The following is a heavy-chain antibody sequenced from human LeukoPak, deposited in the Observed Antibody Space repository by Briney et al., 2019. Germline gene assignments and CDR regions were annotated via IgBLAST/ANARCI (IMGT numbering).Heavy chain of an antibody. CDR2: IIGSGGST. Sequence: PGGSLRLSCAASGFTFSSYAMSWVRQAPGKGLEWVSGIIGSGGSTYYADSVKGRFTISRDNSKNTLFLQMNSLRAEDTAVYYCAKDHRAYCGGDCVDFDYWGQGTLVTVSS. V-gene: IGHV3-23*01. CDR1: GFTFSSYA. CDR3: AKDHRAYCGGDCVDFDY. J-gene: IGHJ4*02. D-gene: IGHD2-21*02.